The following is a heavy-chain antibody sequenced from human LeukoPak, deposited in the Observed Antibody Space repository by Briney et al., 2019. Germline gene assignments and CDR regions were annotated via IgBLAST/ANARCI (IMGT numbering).Heavy chain of an antibody. D-gene: IGHD3-3*01. V-gene: IGHV4-38-2*02. CDR2: IYHSGST. Sequence: PSETLSLTCSVSGYSISSNYFWGWIRQPPGKGLEWIGTIYHSGSTYYNPPLKGRVTISVDTSKNQYSLRLSSVTAADTAVYYCARERYSDFWCAYPYAIDYWGKGTLVTVSS. CDR3: ARERYSDFWCAYPYAIDY. CDR1: GYSISSNYF. J-gene: IGHJ4*02.